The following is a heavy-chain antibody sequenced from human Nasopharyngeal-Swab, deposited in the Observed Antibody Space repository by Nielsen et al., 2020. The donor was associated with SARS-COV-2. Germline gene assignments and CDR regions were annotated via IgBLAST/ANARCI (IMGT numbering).Heavy chain of an antibody. CDR1: GYTFTSYG. CDR3: ARAKGRGYSYSWDYYYYMDV. D-gene: IGHD5-18*01. V-gene: IGHV1-18*01. J-gene: IGHJ6*03. CDR2: ISAYNGNT. Sequence: ASVTVSCKASGYTFTSYGISWVRQAPGQGLEWMGWISAYNGNTNYAQKLQGRVTMTTDTSTSTAYMELRSLRSDDTAVYYCARAKGRGYSYSWDYYYYMDVWGKGTTVTVSS.